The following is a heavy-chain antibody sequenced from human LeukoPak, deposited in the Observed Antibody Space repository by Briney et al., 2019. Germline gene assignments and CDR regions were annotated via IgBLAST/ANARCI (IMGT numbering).Heavy chain of an antibody. CDR3: AKGMGYGYTTYYFDY. D-gene: IGHD5-18*01. CDR1: GFTFSSYS. V-gene: IGHV3-48*01. CDR2: ISSGISTI. J-gene: IGHJ4*02. Sequence: TGGSLRLSCAASGFTFSSYSMNWVRQAPGKGLEWVSYISSGISTIYYADSVKGRFTISRDNAKNSLYLQINSLRAEDMALYYCAKGMGYGYTTYYFDYWGQGTLVTVSS.